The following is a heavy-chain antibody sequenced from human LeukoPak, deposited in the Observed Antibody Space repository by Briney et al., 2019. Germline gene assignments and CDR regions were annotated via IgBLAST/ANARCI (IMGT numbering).Heavy chain of an antibody. Sequence: ASVKVSCKASGYTLTDYYMYWVRQAPGQGLEWMGWINPNSGGTKYAQKFQGRVTMTRDTSISTAYMELSRLRSDDTAVYYCARDPGGYNTLYYYMDVWGKGTTVTVSS. CDR1: GYTLTDYY. CDR2: INPNSGGT. CDR3: ARDPGGYNTLYYYMDV. J-gene: IGHJ6*03. V-gene: IGHV1-2*02. D-gene: IGHD5-24*01.